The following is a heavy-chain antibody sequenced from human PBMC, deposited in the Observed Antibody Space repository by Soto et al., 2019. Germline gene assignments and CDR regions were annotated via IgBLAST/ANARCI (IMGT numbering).Heavy chain of an antibody. CDR2: IWYDGSNK. D-gene: IGHD3-9*01. CDR3: ARDPLPGRITIFLDY. J-gene: IGHJ4*02. Sequence: ESGGGVVQPGRSLRLSCAASGFTFSSYGMHWVRQAPGKGLEWVAVIWYDGSNKYYADSVKGRFTISRDNSKNTLYLQMNSLRAEDTAVYYCARDPLPGRITIFLDYWGQGTLVTVSS. V-gene: IGHV3-33*01. CDR1: GFTFSSYG.